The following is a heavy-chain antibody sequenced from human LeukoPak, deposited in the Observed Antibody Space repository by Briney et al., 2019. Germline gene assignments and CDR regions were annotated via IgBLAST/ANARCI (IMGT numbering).Heavy chain of an antibody. J-gene: IGHJ4*02. D-gene: IGHD6-13*01. CDR1: GGSISSYY. V-gene: IGHV4-59*01. CDR2: IYYGGST. CDR3: ARGTSSSWSDFDY. Sequence: SETLSLTCTVSGGSISSYYWSWIRQPPGKGLEWIGYIYYGGSTNYNPSLKSRVTISVDTSKNQFSLKLSSVTAADTAVYYCARGTSSSWSDFDYWGQGTLVTVSS.